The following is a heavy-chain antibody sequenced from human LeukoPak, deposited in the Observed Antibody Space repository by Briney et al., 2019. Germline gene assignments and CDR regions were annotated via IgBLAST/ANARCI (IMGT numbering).Heavy chain of an antibody. J-gene: IGHJ5*02. V-gene: IGHV4-59*01. D-gene: IGHD3-10*01. Sequence: SETLSLTCTVSGGSISTYYWSWIRQPPGKGLEWIGYMSNSGSTNYNPSLKSRVTVSADTSKNQFSLKLRSVTAADTAVYYCARGGYYGSGNDFRFDPWGQGTLVTVSS. CDR2: MSNSGST. CDR1: GGSISTYY. CDR3: ARGGYYGSGNDFRFDP.